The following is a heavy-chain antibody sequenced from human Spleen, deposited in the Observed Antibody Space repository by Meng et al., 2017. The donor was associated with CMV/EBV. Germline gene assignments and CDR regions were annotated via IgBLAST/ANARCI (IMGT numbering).Heavy chain of an antibody. J-gene: IGHJ4*02. V-gene: IGHV4-34*01. Sequence: GSLRLSCAASGFTFSSYWMHWVRQPPGKGLEWIGEINHSGSTNYNPSLKSRVTISVDTSKNQFSLKLSSVTAADTAVYYCARGRGQWVVVPAWAYWGQGTLVTVSS. CDR1: GFTFSSYW. D-gene: IGHD2-2*01. CDR3: ARGRGQWVVVPAWAY. CDR2: INHSGST.